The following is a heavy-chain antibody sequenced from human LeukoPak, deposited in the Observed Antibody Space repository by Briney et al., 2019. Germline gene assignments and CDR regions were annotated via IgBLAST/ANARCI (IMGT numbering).Heavy chain of an antibody. CDR2: ITCSHGPT. CDR1: GFPFSSFA. V-gene: IGHV3-23*01. D-gene: IGHD6-25*01. J-gene: IGHJ3*02. Sequence: GSLGLSCAASGFPFSSFAMTWVRQGPGKGLERGPSITCSHGPTYNTDSVKGRFTISRDNAENSLYLQMNSLRAEDTAVYYCARDSRSCRSSDCRGDAFDIWGQGTMVTVSS. CDR3: ARDSRSCRSSDCRGDAFDI.